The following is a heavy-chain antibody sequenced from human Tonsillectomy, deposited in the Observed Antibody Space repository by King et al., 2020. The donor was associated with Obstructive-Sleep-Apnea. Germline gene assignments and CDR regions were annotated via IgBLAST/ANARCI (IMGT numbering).Heavy chain of an antibody. V-gene: IGHV3-48*04. CDR3: ARGSAYYYDSRGMDY. Sequence: VQLVESGGGLVQPGGSLRLSCAASGFTFSSYRMNWVRQAPGKGLEWVSYISSSSIPIYYADSVKGRFTISRDNVKNSRYLQMKSLRGEDTAVYYCARGSAYYYDSRGMDYWGQGILVTVSS. CDR2: ISSSSIPI. D-gene: IGHD3-22*01. J-gene: IGHJ4*02. CDR1: GFTFSSYR.